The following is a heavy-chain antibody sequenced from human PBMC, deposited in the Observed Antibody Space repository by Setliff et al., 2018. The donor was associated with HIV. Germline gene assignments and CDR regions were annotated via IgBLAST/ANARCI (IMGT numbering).Heavy chain of an antibody. J-gene: IGHJ5*02. Sequence: SETLSLTCAVCGGSFSGYYWNWIRQPPGKGLEWIGEIIHSGSTNYNPSLKSRVTISVDTSKNQFSLKLSSVTAADTAVYYCARRSGNWFDPWGQGTLVTVSS. CDR3: ARRSGNWFDP. CDR1: GGSFSGYY. D-gene: IGHD1-26*01. V-gene: IGHV4-34*12. CDR2: IIHSGST.